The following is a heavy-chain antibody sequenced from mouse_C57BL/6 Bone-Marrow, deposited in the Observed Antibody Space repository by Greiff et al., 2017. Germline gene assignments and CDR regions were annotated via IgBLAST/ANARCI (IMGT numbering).Heavy chain of an antibody. CDR2: INPSSGYT. Sequence: VQVVESGAELARPGASVKMSCKASGYTFTSYTMHWVKQRPGQGLEWIGYINPSSGYTKYNQKFKDKATLTADKSSSTAYMQLSSLTSEDSAVYYCARPYYFHAMDYWGQGTSVTVSS. CDR3: ARPYYFHAMDY. D-gene: IGHD1-1*01. V-gene: IGHV1-4*01. J-gene: IGHJ4*01. CDR1: GYTFTSYT.